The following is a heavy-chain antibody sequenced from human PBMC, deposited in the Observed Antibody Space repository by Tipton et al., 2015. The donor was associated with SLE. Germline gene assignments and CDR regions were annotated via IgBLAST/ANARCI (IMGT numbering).Heavy chain of an antibody. CDR3: VRGPWAYYYYMDV. V-gene: IGHV4-39*07. CDR1: GGSITSSSYF. CDR2: INTGGGT. Sequence: TLSLTCTVPGGSITSSSYFWGWIRQSPGKGLEWIGNINTGGGTYRNPSLMSRVTISVDTSKTQFSLIVTSVTAADTAVYYCVRGPWAYYYYMDVWGKGTKVTVS. J-gene: IGHJ6*03. D-gene: IGHD7-27*01.